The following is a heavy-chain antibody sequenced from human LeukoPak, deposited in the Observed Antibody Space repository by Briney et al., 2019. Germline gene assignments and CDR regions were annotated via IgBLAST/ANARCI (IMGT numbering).Heavy chain of an antibody. V-gene: IGHV1-69*02. CDR3: ARAREMATIKFDY. CDR1: GGTFSSYT. D-gene: IGHD5-24*01. CDR2: IIPTLGIA. J-gene: IGHJ4*02. Sequence: ASVKVSCKASGGTFSSYTISWVRQAPGQGLEWMGRIIPTLGIANYAQKFQGRVTITADKSTSTAYMELSSLRSEDTAVYYCARAREMATIKFDYWGQGTLVTVSS.